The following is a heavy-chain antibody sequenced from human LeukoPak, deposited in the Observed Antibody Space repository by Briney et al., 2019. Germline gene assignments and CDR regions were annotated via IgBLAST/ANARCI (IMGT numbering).Heavy chain of an antibody. CDR3: ARVYQYYDFWSGYLPIFDY. V-gene: IGHV1-2*02. D-gene: IGHD3-3*01. CDR2: INPNSGGT. CDR1: GYTFTGYY. J-gene: IGHJ4*02. Sequence: ASVKVSCKASGYTFTGYYMHWVRQAPGQGLEWMGWINPNSGGTNYAQKFQGRVTMTRDTSISTAYMELSRLRSDGTAVYYCARVYQYYDFWSGYLPIFDYWGQGTLVTVSS.